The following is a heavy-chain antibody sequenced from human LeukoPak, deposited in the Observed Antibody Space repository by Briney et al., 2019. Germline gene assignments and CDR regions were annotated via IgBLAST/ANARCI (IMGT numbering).Heavy chain of an antibody. Sequence: GGSPRLSCVASGFTVSSNYMNWVRQAPGKGLEWVSVIYSGGSTYYADSVKGRFTISRDNSKNTLYLQMNSLRAEDTAVYYCASSGATIWEFDYWGQGTLVTVSS. J-gene: IGHJ4*02. CDR1: GFTVSSNY. V-gene: IGHV3-53*01. CDR3: ASSGATIWEFDY. CDR2: IYSGGST. D-gene: IGHD5-12*01.